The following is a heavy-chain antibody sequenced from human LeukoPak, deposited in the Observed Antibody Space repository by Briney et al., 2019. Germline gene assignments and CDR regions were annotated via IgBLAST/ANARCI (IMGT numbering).Heavy chain of an antibody. J-gene: IGHJ4*02. CDR3: AKDNRRHYTSGPNPDSLH. CDR2: ISWNSGSI. Sequence: LSLTCTVSGASIRSGDYYWSWIRQPPGKGLEWVSGISWNSGSIDYADSVKGRFTISRDNAKNSLYLQMNSLRVEDTAFYYCAKDNRRHYTSGPNPDSLHWGQGALVTVSS. CDR1: GASIRSGDYY. V-gene: IGHV3-9*01. D-gene: IGHD6-19*01.